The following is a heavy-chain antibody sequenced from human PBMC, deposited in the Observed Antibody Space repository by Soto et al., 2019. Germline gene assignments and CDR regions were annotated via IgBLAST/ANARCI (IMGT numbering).Heavy chain of an antibody. Sequence: ASVKVSCKASGYTFTSYAMHWVRQAPGQRLEWMGWINAGNGNTKYSQKFQGRVTITRDTSASTAYMELSSLRSEDTAVYYCARDAQYRAAAGTGADISYYYYYYMDGRAKRTTVTVSS. D-gene: IGHD6-13*01. CDR1: GYTFTSYA. J-gene: IGHJ6*03. CDR3: ARDAQYRAAAGTGADISYYYYYYMDG. CDR2: INAGNGNT. V-gene: IGHV1-3*01.